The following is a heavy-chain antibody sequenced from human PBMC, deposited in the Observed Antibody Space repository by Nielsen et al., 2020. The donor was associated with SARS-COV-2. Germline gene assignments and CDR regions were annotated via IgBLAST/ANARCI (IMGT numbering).Heavy chain of an antibody. Sequence: GGSLRLSCAASGFTFDDYAMHWVRQAPGKGLEWVSGISWNSGSIGYADSVKGRFTISRDNAKNSLYLQMNSLRAEDTALYYCARGALYSGYDYDCWGQGTLVTVSS. CDR3: ARGALYSGYDYDC. D-gene: IGHD5-12*01. CDR1: GFTFDDYA. J-gene: IGHJ4*02. V-gene: IGHV3-9*01. CDR2: ISWNSGSI.